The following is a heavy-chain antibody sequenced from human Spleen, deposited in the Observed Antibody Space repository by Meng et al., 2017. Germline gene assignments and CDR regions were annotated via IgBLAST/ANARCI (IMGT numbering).Heavy chain of an antibody. J-gene: IGHJ2*01. V-gene: IGHV3-9*01. CDR1: GFTFDDYA. D-gene: IGHD3-22*01. Sequence: GGSLRLSCAASGFTFDDYAMHWVRQAPGKGLEWVSGISWNSGTIGYADSVKGRFTISRDNARNSLYLQMNSLRAEDTALYYCARGLSYYDSSGLNWYFDLWGRGTLVTVSS. CDR2: ISWNSGTI. CDR3: ARGLSYYDSSGLNWYFDL.